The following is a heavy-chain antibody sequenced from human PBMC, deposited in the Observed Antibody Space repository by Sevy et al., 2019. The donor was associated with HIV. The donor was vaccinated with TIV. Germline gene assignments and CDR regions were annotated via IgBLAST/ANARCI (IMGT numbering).Heavy chain of an antibody. CDR2: ISSSSSYI. J-gene: IGHJ4*02. Sequence: GGSLRLSCAASGFTFSSYTVSWVRQAPGKGLEWVSSISSSSSYIYYADSLKGRFTISRDNAKNSLHLQMNSLRAEDTAVYFSARTYYDSSGLFFLDYWGQGTLVTVSS. V-gene: IGHV3-21*01. CDR3: ARTYYDSSGLFFLDY. CDR1: GFTFSSYT. D-gene: IGHD3-22*01.